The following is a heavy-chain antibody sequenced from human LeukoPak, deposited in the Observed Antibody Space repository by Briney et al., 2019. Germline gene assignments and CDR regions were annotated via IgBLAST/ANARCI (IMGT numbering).Heavy chain of an antibody. Sequence: SGPALVKPTQTLTLTCTFSGFSLSTSGMCVSWIRQPPGKALEWLALIDWDDDKYYNTSLKTRLTISKDTSKNQVVLTMTNMDPVDTATYYCARISYYGSGRNFDYWGQGTLVTVSS. CDR3: ARISYYGSGRNFDY. D-gene: IGHD3-10*01. CDR2: IDWDDDK. CDR1: GFSLSTSGMC. V-gene: IGHV2-70*01. J-gene: IGHJ4*02.